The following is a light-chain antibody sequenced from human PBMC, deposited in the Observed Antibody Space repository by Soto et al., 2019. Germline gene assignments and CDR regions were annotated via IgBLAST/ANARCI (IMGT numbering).Light chain of an antibody. V-gene: IGLV2-8*01. J-gene: IGLJ1*01. CDR1: SSDVGGYNY. CDR2: EVT. CDR3: ASYAGTKLFV. Sequence: QSVLTQPPSASGSPGQSLTISCTGTSSDVGGYNYVSWYQQRPGKAPKLVIYEVTKRPSGVPDRFSGSKSGSTASLTVSGLQADDEVEYYCASYAGTKLFVFGSGTKLTVL.